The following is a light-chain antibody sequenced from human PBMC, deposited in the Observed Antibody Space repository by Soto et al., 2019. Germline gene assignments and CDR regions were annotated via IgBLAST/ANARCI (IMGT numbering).Light chain of an antibody. CDR2: HAS. J-gene: IGKJ4*01. V-gene: IGKV3-20*01. CDR3: HQYGDSLLT. Sequence: ENVLTQSPGTLSLCPWERATLSCKASQSISSSYLAWYQQKPGQTPRLLIYHASSRATGIPDRFSGSGSGTDFTLTISILEPEDFAVYYCHQYGDSLLTFGGGTKVEIK. CDR1: QSISSSY.